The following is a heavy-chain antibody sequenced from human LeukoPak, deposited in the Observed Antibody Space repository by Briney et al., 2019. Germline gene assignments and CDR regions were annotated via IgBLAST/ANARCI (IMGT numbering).Heavy chain of an antibody. V-gene: IGHV3-11*04. Sequence: PGGSLRLSCAASGFAFSDYYMSWVRQAPGKGLEWLSYISSSGSSIYYADSVKGRFTICRDNANHSLFLQMNSLTAEDTAMYYCSRDQSFNIGARSDGFDIWGQGTMVTVSS. CDR3: SRDQSFNIGARSDGFDI. CDR1: GFAFSDYY. CDR2: ISSSGSSI. J-gene: IGHJ3*02. D-gene: IGHD6-6*01.